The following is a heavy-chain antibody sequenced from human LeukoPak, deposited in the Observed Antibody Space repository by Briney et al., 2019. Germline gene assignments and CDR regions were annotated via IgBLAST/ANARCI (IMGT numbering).Heavy chain of an antibody. Sequence: GGSLRLSCGASGFKVRDVWMSWIRQAPGRGLEWLGRIKSKSDGGTTDYVAPVKGRFTISRDDSKNTVSLQTNSLKTEDTAVYYCTTDPRHWGQGTLVTVSS. J-gene: IGHJ4*02. CDR1: GFKVRDVW. CDR2: IKSKSDGGTT. CDR3: TTDPRH. V-gene: IGHV3-15*01.